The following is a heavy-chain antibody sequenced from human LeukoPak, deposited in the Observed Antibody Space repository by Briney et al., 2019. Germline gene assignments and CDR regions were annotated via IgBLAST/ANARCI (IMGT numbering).Heavy chain of an antibody. V-gene: IGHV3-72*01. D-gene: IGHD4-17*01. CDR2: SGNKANSYTT. CDR1: GFIFSDHY. Sequence: GGSLRLSCAVSGFIFSDHYMDWVRQAPGKGLEWVGRSGNKANSYTTDYAASVKGRFTISRDDSKNSLYLQMNSLKTEDTAVYYCTRVALGHDYGRFDYWGQGSLVTVSS. CDR3: TRVALGHDYGRFDY. J-gene: IGHJ4*02.